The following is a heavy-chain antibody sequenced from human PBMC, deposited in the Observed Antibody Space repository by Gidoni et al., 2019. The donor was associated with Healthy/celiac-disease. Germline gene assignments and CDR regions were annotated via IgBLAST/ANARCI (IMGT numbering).Heavy chain of an antibody. CDR3: ARDQTYDSSGYYQYGMDV. Sequence: SYGMHWVRQAPGKGLEWVAVIWYDGSNKYYADSVKGRFTISRDNSKNTLYLQMNSLRAEDTAVYYCARDQTYDSSGYYQYGMDVWGQGTTVTVSS. V-gene: IGHV3-33*01. J-gene: IGHJ6*02. CDR2: IWYDGSNK. CDR1: SYG. D-gene: IGHD3-22*01.